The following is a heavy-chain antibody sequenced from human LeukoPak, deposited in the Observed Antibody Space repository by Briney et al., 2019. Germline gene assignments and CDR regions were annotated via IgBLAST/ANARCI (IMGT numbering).Heavy chain of an antibody. CDR1: GGSISSYY. CDR3: ARSDRNTLGAY. V-gene: IGHV4-59*01. Sequence: SETLSLTCTVSGGSISSYYWSWIRQPPGKGLEWIGYIYYSGSTNYNPSLKSRVTISVDTSKNQFSLKLSSVTAADTAVYYCARSDRNTLGAYWGQGTLVTVSS. CDR2: IYYSGST. D-gene: IGHD3-16*01. J-gene: IGHJ4*02.